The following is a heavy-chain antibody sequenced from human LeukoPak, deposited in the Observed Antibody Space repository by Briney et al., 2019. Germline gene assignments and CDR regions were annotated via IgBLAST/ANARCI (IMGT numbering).Heavy chain of an antibody. V-gene: IGHV3-30-3*01. CDR2: ISYDGSNK. Sequence: GGSLRLSCAGSGFTFSTYVIHWVRQAPGKGLEWVAVISYDGSNKYYADSVKGRFTISRDNFKNTVYLQMNSLRTEDTAVYYCARDEAYDFWSGYDYWGQGTLVSVSS. CDR3: ARDEAYDFWSGYDY. CDR1: GFTFSTYV. J-gene: IGHJ4*02. D-gene: IGHD3-3*01.